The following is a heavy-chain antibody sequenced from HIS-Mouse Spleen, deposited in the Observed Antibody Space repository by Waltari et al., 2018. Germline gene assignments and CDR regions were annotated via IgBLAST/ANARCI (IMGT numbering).Heavy chain of an antibody. J-gene: IGHJ5*02. CDR3: ARSPHYDFWSGYSDNWFDP. CDR1: GGSISRGGYY. CDR2: IYYSGST. V-gene: IGHV4-31*03. Sequence: QVQLQESGPGLVKPSQTLSLTCTVSGGSISRGGYYWSWIRQHPGKGLEWIGYIYYSGSTYYNPSLKSRVTISVDTSKNQFSLKLSSVTAADTAVYYCARSPHYDFWSGYSDNWFDPWGQGTLVTVSS. D-gene: IGHD3-3*01.